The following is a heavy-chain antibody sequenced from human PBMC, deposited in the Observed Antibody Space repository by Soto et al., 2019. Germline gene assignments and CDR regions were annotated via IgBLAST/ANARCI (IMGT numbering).Heavy chain of an antibody. CDR2: IYPSDSDT. CDR1: GYSFISSW. V-gene: IGHV5-51*01. D-gene: IGHD1-26*01. Sequence: GESLKISCQASGYSFISSWIGWVRQMPGKGLEWMGIIYPSDSDTRYSPSFQGQVTISAGKSTSTAYLQWSSLKASDTATYYCARMLAESGTAFDYWGHGALVTVSS. CDR3: ARMLAESGTAFDY. J-gene: IGHJ4*01.